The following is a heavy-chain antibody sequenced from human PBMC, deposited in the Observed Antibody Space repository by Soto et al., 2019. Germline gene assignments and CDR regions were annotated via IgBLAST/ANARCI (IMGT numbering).Heavy chain of an antibody. J-gene: IGHJ5*02. CDR3: ARLPGFWSGFRWFDP. CDR1: GGSISSSSYY. CDR2: IYYSGST. Sequence: PSETLSLTCTFSGGSISSSSYYWGWIRQPPGKGLEWIGSIYYSGSTYYNPSLKSRVTISVDTSKNQFSLKLSSVTAADTAVYYCARLPGFWSGFRWFDPWGQGTLVTVSS. V-gene: IGHV4-39*01. D-gene: IGHD3-3*01.